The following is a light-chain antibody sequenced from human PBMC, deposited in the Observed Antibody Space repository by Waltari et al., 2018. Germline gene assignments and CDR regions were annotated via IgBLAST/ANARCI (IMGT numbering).Light chain of an antibody. CDR2: KAS. J-gene: IGKJ1*01. V-gene: IGKV1-5*03. Sequence: DIQMTKSTSTLSASVGDRVAIPCRASQSITNCLAWYQQKPGKAPKLLIYKASNLESGVPSRFSGSGSGTEFTLTISSLQPDDFATYYCQQYDNYWTFGQGTKVEIK. CDR3: QQYDNYWT. CDR1: QSITNC.